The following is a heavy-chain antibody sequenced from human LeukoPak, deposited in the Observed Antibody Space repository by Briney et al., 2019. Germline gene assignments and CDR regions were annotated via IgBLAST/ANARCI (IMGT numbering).Heavy chain of an antibody. CDR3: ARDGKAGAVADHFDY. V-gene: IGHV3-21*01. CDR1: GFTFSSYS. Sequence: GGSLRLSCAASGFTFSSYSMNWVRQAPGKGLEWVSSISSSSSYIYYADSVKGRFTISRDNAKNSLYLQMNSLRAEDTAVYYCARDGKAGAVADHFDYWGQGTLVTVSS. D-gene: IGHD6-19*01. J-gene: IGHJ4*02. CDR2: ISSSSSYI.